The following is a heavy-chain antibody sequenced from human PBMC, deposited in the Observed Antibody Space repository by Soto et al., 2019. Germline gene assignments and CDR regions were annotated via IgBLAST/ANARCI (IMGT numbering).Heavy chain of an antibody. V-gene: IGHV1-2*02. Sequence: QVQLVQSGAEMKKPGASVKVSCKTSGYTFTGYYIHWVRQAPGQGLEWVGWVNPKRGNTDDAQKFQGRVTLTRDTSIDTAYMELWNLASDATVLYYCARDEADVTPRANVASGGQGTVVTVTS. J-gene: IGHJ4*02. CDR3: ARDEADVTPRANVAS. D-gene: IGHD4-4*01. CDR2: VNPKRGNT. CDR1: GYTFTGYY.